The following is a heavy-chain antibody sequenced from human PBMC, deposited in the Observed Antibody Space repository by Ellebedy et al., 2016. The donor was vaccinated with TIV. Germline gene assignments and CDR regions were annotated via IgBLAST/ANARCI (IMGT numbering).Heavy chain of an antibody. D-gene: IGHD6-19*01. V-gene: IGHV3-23*01. CDR3: ANTWYSSGWYPEYFHH. Sequence: PGGSLRLSCAASGFTFSSYAMSWVRQAPGRGLEWVSSISGSGGSTYYADSVKGRFTISRDNSKNTLYLQMNSLRAEDTALYYCANTWYSSGWYPEYFHHWGQGTLVTVSS. CDR1: GFTFSSYA. J-gene: IGHJ1*01. CDR2: ISGSGGST.